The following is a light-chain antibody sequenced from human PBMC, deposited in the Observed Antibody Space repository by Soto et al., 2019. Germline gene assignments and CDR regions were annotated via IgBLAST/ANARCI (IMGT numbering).Light chain of an antibody. CDR2: EVG. V-gene: IGLV2-14*01. J-gene: IGLJ1*01. Sequence: QSALTQPASVSGSPGQSITISCTGTSSDIGGYNYVSWYQQHPGKAPKLMIYEVGNRPSGVSNRFSGSKSGNTASLTISGPQAEDEADSYCSSYTRSSTPYVFGTGTKVTVL. CDR1: SSDIGGYNY. CDR3: SSYTRSSTPYV.